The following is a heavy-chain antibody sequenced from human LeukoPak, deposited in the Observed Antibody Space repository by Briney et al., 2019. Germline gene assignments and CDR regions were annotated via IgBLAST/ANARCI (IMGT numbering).Heavy chain of an antibody. CDR2: IYYSGST. V-gene: IGHV4-39*01. Sequence: SETLSLTCTVSGGSISSSSYYWGWIRQPPGKGLEWIGSIYYSGSTYYNPSLKSRVTISVDTSKNQFSLKLSSVTAADTAVYYCARRAGGSSSWSTTYYFDYWGQGTLVTVSS. CDR1: GGSISSSSYY. J-gene: IGHJ4*02. CDR3: ARRAGGSSSWSTTYYFDY. D-gene: IGHD6-13*01.